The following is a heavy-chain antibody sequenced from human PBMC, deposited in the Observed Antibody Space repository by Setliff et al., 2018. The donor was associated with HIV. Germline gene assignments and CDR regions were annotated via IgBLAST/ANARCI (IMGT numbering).Heavy chain of an antibody. Sequence: GASVKVSCKASGFTFNHYALSWVRQAPGQRPEWMGGTIPMSDIPNYAQNFQGRVPIPADHSTTTTYMELSSLSSEDTAVYYCVRVGPWYYGRSGYLASWDYWGQGTQVTVSS. CDR3: VRVGPWYYGRSGYLASWDY. D-gene: IGHD3-22*01. V-gene: IGHV1-69*10. CDR2: TIPMSDIP. CDR1: GFTFNHYA. J-gene: IGHJ4*02.